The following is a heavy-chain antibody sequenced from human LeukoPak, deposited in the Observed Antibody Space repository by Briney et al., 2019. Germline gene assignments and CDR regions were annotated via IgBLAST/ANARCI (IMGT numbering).Heavy chain of an antibody. CDR3: ARGSSTSPPHTYGYVY. J-gene: IGHJ4*02. Sequence: PGGSLRLSCAASGFTVSSNYMSWVRQAPGKGLEWVSVIYSGGSTYYADSVKGRFTISRDNSKNTLYLQMNSLRAEDTAVYYCARGSSTSPPHTYGYVYWGQGTLVTVSS. CDR1: GFTVSSNY. D-gene: IGHD2-2*01. CDR2: IYSGGST. V-gene: IGHV3-66*01.